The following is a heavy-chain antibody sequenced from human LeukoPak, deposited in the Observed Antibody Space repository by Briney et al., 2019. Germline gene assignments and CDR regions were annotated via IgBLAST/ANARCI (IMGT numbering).Heavy chain of an antibody. D-gene: IGHD1-26*01. V-gene: IGHV3-9*01. CDR3: AKHMRATNTYSFFGFDD. CDR2: INWNGGGT. J-gene: IGHJ6*02. Sequence: PGGPLRLSCAATGFTFKDYGMHWVRQPPGKGLEWVSSINWNGGGTDYADSVKDRFTISRDNAKNSLYLQLSSLRPEDTALYYCAKHMRATNTYSFFGFDDWGQGTTVTVYS. CDR1: GFTFKDYG.